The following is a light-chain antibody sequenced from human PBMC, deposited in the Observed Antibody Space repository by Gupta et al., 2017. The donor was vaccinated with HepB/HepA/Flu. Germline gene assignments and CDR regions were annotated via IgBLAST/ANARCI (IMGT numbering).Light chain of an antibody. Sequence: QSALTQPASVSGSPGQSITISCTGTSSDVGGYNYVSWYQQHPGKAPKLMIYAVSNRPSGVSNRFSGSKSGDTASLTISGLQAEDEADYYCSSYTSSTTLVFGTGTKVTVL. V-gene: IGLV2-14*01. CDR2: AVS. J-gene: IGLJ1*01. CDR3: SSYTSSTTLV. CDR1: SSDVGGYNY.